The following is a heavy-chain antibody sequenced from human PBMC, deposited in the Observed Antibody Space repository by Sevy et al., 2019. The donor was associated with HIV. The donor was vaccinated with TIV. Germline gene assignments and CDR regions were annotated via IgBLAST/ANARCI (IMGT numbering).Heavy chain of an antibody. J-gene: IGHJ4*02. V-gene: IGHV1-24*01. CDR1: GYTLTELS. CDR2: FDPEDGKT. Sequence: ASVKVSCKVSGYTLTELSIHWVRQAPGKGLEWLVTFDPEDGKTIYAQNFQGRVTMTEDTSTDTTYMEVSSLGSEDTAVYYWASTRDYYDSSGYDFDDWGQGTLVTVSS. D-gene: IGHD3-22*01. CDR3: ASTRDYYDSSGYDFDD.